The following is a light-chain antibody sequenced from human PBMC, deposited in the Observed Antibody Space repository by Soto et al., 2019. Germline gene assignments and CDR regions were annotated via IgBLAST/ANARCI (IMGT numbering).Light chain of an antibody. CDR1: SSDVGGYNA. CDR2: DVT. V-gene: IGLV2-11*01. CDR3: SSYAGSLTIV. Sequence: QSALTQPRSVSGSPRQSVTISCTGTSSDVGGYNAVSWYQQYPGKAPQLMIYDVTKRPSGVPDRFSGSKSGNTASLTISGLQAEDEADYYCSSYAGSLTIVFGGGTKLTVL. J-gene: IGLJ3*02.